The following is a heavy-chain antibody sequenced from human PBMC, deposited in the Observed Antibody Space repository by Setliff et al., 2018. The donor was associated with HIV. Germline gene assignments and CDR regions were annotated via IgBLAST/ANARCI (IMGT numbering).Heavy chain of an antibody. CDR3: VLPVLGGYSYGYFDY. CDR1: GGTFSSYA. V-gene: IGHV1-69*13. CDR2: IIPIFGTA. D-gene: IGHD5-18*01. J-gene: IGHJ4*02. Sequence: SVKVSCKASGGTFSSYAVSWVRQAPGQGLEWMGGIIPIFGTANYAQKFQGRVTITADESTSTAYMELSSLRSEDTAVYYCVLPVLGGYSYGYFDYWGQGTLVTVSS.